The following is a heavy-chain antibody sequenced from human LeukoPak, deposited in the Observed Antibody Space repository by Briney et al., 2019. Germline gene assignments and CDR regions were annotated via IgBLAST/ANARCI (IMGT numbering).Heavy chain of an antibody. CDR2: IKSKTDGGTT. CDR3: TTGRLGIGDYFDY. J-gene: IGHJ4*02. Sequence: GGSLRLSCAASGFTLSNAWMSWVRQAPGKGLEWVGRIKSKTDGGTTDYAAPVKGRFTISRDDSKNTLYLQMNSLKTEDTAVYYCTTGRLGIGDYFDYWGQGTLVTVSS. V-gene: IGHV3-15*01. D-gene: IGHD7-27*01. CDR1: GFTLSNAW.